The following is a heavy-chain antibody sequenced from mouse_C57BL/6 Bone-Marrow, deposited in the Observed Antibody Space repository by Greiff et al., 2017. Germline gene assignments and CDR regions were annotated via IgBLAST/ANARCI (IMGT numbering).Heavy chain of an antibody. Sequence: QVQLQQPGAELVKPGASVKLSCKASGYTFTSYWMHWVKQRPGQGLEWIGMIHPNSGSTNYNEKFESKATLTVDKSSSTAYMQLSSLTSEDSEVYYCASSGYYGSSDYWGQGTTLTVSS. V-gene: IGHV1-64*01. CDR2: IHPNSGST. D-gene: IGHD1-1*01. CDR1: GYTFTSYW. J-gene: IGHJ2*01. CDR3: ASSGYYGSSDY.